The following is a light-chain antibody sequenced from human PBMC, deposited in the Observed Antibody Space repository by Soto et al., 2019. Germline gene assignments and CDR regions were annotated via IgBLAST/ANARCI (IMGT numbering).Light chain of an antibody. V-gene: IGLV1-44*01. CDR2: SNN. CDR3: AAWDDSLNGWV. CDR1: SSNIGRSI. J-gene: IGLJ3*02. Sequence: QSVLTQPPSASGTPGLRVTISCSGSSSNIGRSIVTWYQQLPGTAPKLLIYSNNQRPSGVPDRFSGSKSGTSASLAISGLQSEDEADYYCAAWDDSLNGWVFGGGTKLTVL.